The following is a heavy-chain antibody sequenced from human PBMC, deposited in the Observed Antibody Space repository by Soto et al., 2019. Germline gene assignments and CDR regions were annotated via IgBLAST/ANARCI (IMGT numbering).Heavy chain of an antibody. D-gene: IGHD1-26*01. Sequence: EVQVVEPGGGLIQPGGSLRLSCAASGFTVGSRYMAWVRQAPGKGLDWVSTIYTPGSTYYADSVKGRFTISRDNSRNTVSLQMNSLRAEDTAVYYCARGLVGSTTSFDYWGQGTLVTVSS. CDR1: GFTVGSRY. CDR2: IYTPGST. CDR3: ARGLVGSTTSFDY. J-gene: IGHJ4*02. V-gene: IGHV3-53*01.